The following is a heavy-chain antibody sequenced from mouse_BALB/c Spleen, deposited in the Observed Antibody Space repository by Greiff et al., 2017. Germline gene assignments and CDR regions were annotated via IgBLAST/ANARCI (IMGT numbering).Heavy chain of an antibody. J-gene: IGHJ4*01. D-gene: IGHD1-1*02. CDR3: PRDGYYGYAMDY. V-gene: IGHV1-18*01. Sequence: EVKLVESGPELVKPGASVKIPCKASGYTFTDYNMDWVKQSHGKSLEWIGDINPNNGGTIYNQKFKGKATLTVDKSSSTAYMELRSLTSEDTAVYDCPRDGYYGYAMDYWGQGTSVTVSS. CDR2: INPNNGGT. CDR1: GYTFTDYN.